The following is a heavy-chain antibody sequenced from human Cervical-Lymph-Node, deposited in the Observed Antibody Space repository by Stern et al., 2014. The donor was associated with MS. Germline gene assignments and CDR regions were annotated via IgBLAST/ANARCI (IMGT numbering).Heavy chain of an antibody. CDR2: IYYSGIT. J-gene: IGHJ4*02. CDR1: GGSISTDGYY. D-gene: IGHD6-13*01. CDR3: ARDDRGSSWYRFDF. V-gene: IGHV4-31*03. Sequence: QVQLVESGPGVAKPSQTLSLTCTVSGGSISTDGYYWTWIRQHPGKGLEWIGYIYYSGITYYNPSLKSRVTMSLDTSKNQFSLNLSSVTAADTAIYYCARDDRGSSWYRFDFWGQGTLVTVSS.